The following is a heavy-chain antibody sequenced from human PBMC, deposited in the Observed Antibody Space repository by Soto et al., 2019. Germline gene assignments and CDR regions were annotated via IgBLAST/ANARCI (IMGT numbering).Heavy chain of an antibody. CDR3: ARDLGYYGSGSYGMDV. D-gene: IGHD3-10*01. Sequence: GGSLRLSCAASGFIFSSYGMHWVRQAPGKGLEWVAGIWYDGSNTFYADSVKGRFTISRDNAKNSLYLQMNSLRAEDTAVYYCARDLGYYGSGSYGMDVWGQGTTVTVSS. CDR1: GFIFSSYG. CDR2: IWYDGSNT. V-gene: IGHV3-33*01. J-gene: IGHJ6*02.